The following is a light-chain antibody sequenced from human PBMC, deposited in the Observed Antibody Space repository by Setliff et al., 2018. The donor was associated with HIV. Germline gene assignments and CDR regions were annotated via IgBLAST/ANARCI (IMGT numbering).Light chain of an antibody. CDR1: SRDIAKYTY. V-gene: IGLV2-14*03. J-gene: IGLJ1*01. CDR2: DVS. CDR3: CSYTDTTTLYV. Sequence: LTQPASVSGSPGQSITISCTGTSRDIAKYTYVSWYQQHPGKAPKVIIYDVSDRPSGVSDRFSGSKSGNTASLTISGLQAEDEADYYCCSYTDTTTLYVFGTGTKVTVL.